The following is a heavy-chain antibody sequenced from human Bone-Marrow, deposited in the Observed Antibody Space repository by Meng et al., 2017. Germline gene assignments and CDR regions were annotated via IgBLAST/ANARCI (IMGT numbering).Heavy chain of an antibody. J-gene: IGHJ4*02. Sequence: ASVKVSCKASGYTFTSYDINWVRQATGQGLEWMGWMNPNSGNTGYAQKFQGRVTITRNTSISTAYMELSSLRSDDTAVYYCARTSSGWYYFDYWGQGTLVTVSS. CDR1: GYTFTSYD. V-gene: IGHV1-8*03. D-gene: IGHD6-19*01. CDR3: ARTSSGWYYFDY. CDR2: MNPNSGNT.